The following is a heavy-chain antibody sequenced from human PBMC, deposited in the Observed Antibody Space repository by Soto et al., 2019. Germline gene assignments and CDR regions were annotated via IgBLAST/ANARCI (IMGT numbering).Heavy chain of an antibody. V-gene: IGHV3-23*01. CDR3: AKGPEYDILTGCDY. Sequence: EVQLLESGGGFVQPGESLRLSRAASGFTFSLSAMSWVRQAPGRGLDWVSSLSGGGSTTDYADSVKGRFTISRDNSKNTVHLQMNSLRAEDTAVYYCAKGPEYDILTGCDYWGQGALVTVSS. D-gene: IGHD3-9*01. J-gene: IGHJ4*02. CDR2: LSGGGSTT. CDR1: GFTFSLSA.